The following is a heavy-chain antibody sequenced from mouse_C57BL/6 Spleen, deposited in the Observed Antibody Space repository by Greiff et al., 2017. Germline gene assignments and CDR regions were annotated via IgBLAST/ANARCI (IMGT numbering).Heavy chain of an antibody. V-gene: IGHV1-78*01. J-gene: IGHJ4*01. D-gene: IGHD1-1*01. CDR3: AREFITTVVATDAMDY. CDR2: IYPST. CDR1: GYTFTDHT. Sequence: QVQLQQSDAELVKPGASVKISCKVSGYTFTDHTIHWMKQRPEQGLEWIGYIYPSTKYNDKFKGKATLTADKSSRTAYMQLNSLTSEDSAVYFFAREFITTVVATDAMDYWGQGTSVTVSS.